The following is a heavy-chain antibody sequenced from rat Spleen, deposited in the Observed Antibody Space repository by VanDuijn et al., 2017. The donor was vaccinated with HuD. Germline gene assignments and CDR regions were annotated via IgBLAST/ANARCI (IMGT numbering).Heavy chain of an antibody. J-gene: IGHJ1*01. D-gene: IGHD2-5*01. CDR3: ARQGYLRDWYFDF. V-gene: IGHV5-7*01. Sequence: EVQLVESGGDLVQPGRSVKLSCAASGFTFSDYNMAWVRQAPKKGLEWVATISYDGSSTYYRDSVKGRFTISRDNAKSTLYLQMDSLRSEDTATYYCARQGYLRDWYFDFWGPGTMVTVSS. CDR1: GFTFSDYN. CDR2: ISYDGSST.